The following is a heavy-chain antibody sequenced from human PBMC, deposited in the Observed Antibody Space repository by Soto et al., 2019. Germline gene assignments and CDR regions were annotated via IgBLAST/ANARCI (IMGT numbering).Heavy chain of an antibody. J-gene: IGHJ6*03. CDR3: AREHCSSTSCYVNYYYYYMDV. CDR1: GYTFTSYG. D-gene: IGHD2-2*01. CDR2: ISAYNGNT. V-gene: IGHV1-18*01. Sequence: ASVKVSCKASGYTFTSYGISWVRQAPGQGLEWMGWISAYNGNTNYAQKLQGRVTMTTDTSTSTAYMELRSLRSDDTAVYYCAREHCSSTSCYVNYYYYYMDVWGKGTTVTVSS.